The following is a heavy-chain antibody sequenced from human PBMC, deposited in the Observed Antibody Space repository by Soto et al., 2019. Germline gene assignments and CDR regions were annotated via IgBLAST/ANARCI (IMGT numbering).Heavy chain of an antibody. J-gene: IGHJ6*02. V-gene: IGHV3-30*18. D-gene: IGHD1-26*01. CDR2: ISYDGSNK. Sequence: QVQLVESGGGVVQPGRSLRLSCAASGFTFSSYGMHWVRQAPGKGLEWVAVISYDGSNKYYADSVKGRFTISRDNSKNTLYLQLNSLRAEDTAVYYCAKDVVVGSTPGLGDYYYYYGMDVGGQGTTVTVSS. CDR3: AKDVVVGSTPGLGDYYYYYGMDV. CDR1: GFTFSSYG.